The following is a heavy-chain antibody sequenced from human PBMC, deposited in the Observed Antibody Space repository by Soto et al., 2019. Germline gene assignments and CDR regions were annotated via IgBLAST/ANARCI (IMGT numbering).Heavy chain of an antibody. V-gene: IGHV1-3*01. Sequence: QVQLVQSGAEVKKPGASVXXXXXXSGYTFTSYAMHWVRQAPGQRLEWMGWINAGNGNTKYSQKFQGRVTITRDTSASTAYMELSSLRSEDTAVYYCARDGAWFVPWGQGTLVTVSS. CDR1: GYTFTSYA. J-gene: IGHJ5*02. CDR3: ARDGAWFVP. D-gene: IGHD1-26*01. CDR2: INAGNGNT.